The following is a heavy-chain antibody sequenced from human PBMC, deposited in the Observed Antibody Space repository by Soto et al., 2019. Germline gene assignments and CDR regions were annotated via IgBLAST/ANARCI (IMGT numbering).Heavy chain of an antibody. CDR1: GGSISSSSYY. D-gene: IGHD3-3*01. J-gene: IGHJ4*02. V-gene: IGHV4-39*01. Sequence: QLQLQESGPGLVKPSETLSLTCTVSGGSISSSSYYWGWIRQPPGKGLEWIGSIYYSGSTYYNPSLKSRVTISVDTSKNQFSLKLSSVTAADTAVYYCARRVHNYDFWSGYFAFEPYDYWGQGTLVTVSS. CDR3: ARRVHNYDFWSGYFAFEPYDY. CDR2: IYYSGST.